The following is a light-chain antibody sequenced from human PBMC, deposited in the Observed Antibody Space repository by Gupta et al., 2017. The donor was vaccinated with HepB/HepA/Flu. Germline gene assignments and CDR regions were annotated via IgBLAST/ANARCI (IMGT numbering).Light chain of an antibody. CDR2: KAS. CDR3: QQDETHQT. V-gene: IGKV1-5*03. J-gene: IGKJ1*01. CDR1: QSIDIW. Sequence: DIHMTQSPSTLSASVGDRITITCRASQSIDIWLAWYQQKSGKAPNLLIYKASTLLSGVPSRFSGGGSGTEFTLTISSLQPDDFATYYCQQDETHQTFGQGTKVEIK.